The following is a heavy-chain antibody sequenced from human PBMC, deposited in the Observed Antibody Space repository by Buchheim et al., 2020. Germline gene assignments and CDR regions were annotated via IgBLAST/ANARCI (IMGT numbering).Heavy chain of an antibody. Sequence: QVQLVESGVGVVQPGRSLRLSCAVSGFTFSSYGMHWVRQAPGKGLEWVAVIWYDGSNKYYADSVKGRFTISRANSKNTLYLQMNSLRAENTAVYYCAGDGAERYCSGGSCYGWYYFDYWGQGTL. D-gene: IGHD2-15*01. CDR2: IWYDGSNK. CDR3: AGDGAERYCSGGSCYGWYYFDY. J-gene: IGHJ4*02. V-gene: IGHV3-33*01. CDR1: GFTFSSYG.